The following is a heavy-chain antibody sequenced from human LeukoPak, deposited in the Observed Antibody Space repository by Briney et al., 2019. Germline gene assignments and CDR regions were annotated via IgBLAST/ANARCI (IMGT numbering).Heavy chain of an antibody. CDR3: ARGDGDYNY. CDR1: GGSISSYY. J-gene: IGHJ4*02. D-gene: IGHD4-17*01. Sequence: SETLSLTCTISGGSISSYYWSWIRQPPGKGLEWIGYIYYSGSTNYNPSLKSRVTISVDTSKNQFSLKLSSVTAADTAVYYCARGDGDYNYWGQGTLVTVSS. V-gene: IGHV4-59*01. CDR2: IYYSGST.